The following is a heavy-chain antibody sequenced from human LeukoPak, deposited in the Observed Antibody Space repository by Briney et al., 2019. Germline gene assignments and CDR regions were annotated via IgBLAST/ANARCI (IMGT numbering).Heavy chain of an antibody. Sequence: PGGSLRLSCAASGFTFSSYSMNWVRQAPGKGLEWVSSISSSSSYIYCADSVKGRFTISRDNAKNSLYLQMNSLRAEDTAVYYCARSYYDILTGLNWFDPWGQGTLVTVSS. CDR1: GFTFSSYS. J-gene: IGHJ5*02. V-gene: IGHV3-21*01. CDR2: ISSSSSYI. D-gene: IGHD3-9*01. CDR3: ARSYYDILTGLNWFDP.